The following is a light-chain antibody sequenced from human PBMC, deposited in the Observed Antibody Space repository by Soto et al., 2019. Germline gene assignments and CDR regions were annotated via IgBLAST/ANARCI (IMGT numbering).Light chain of an antibody. Sequence: QSVLTQPACVSGSPGQSITISCTGTSSDIGNYDFVSWYQQVPGTAPKAMIYEVSSRPSGVSNRFSGSKSGNTASLTISGLQAEDEAYYYCSSYTTSTSFILFGGGTKVTVL. J-gene: IGLJ2*01. V-gene: IGLV2-14*01. CDR1: SSDIGNYDF. CDR3: SSYTTSTSFIL. CDR2: EVS.